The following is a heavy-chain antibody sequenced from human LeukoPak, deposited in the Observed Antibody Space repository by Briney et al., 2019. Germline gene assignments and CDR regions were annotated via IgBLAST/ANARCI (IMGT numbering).Heavy chain of an antibody. CDR1: GGSFSGYY. Sequence: SETLSLTCAVYGGSFSGYYWSWIRQPAGKGLQWIGRIYTSGSTYYNPSLKSRVTISVDTSKNQFSLKLSSVTAADTAVYFCAREREGPYGYLDYWGQGTLVTVSS. CDR2: IYTSGST. V-gene: IGHV4-4*07. CDR3: AREREGPYGYLDY. J-gene: IGHJ4*02. D-gene: IGHD4-17*01.